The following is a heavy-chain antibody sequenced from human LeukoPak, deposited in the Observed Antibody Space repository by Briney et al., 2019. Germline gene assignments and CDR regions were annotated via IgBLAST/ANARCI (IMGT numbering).Heavy chain of an antibody. V-gene: IGHV1-69*13. CDR3: AREGEYDYVWGSYRYTRANWFDP. CDR1: GGTFSSYA. CDR2: IIPIFGTA. Sequence: SVKVSCKASGGTFSSYAISWVRQAPGQGLEWMGGIIPIFGTANYAQKFQGRVTITADESTSTAYMELGSLRSEDTAVYYCAREGEYDYVWGSYRYTRANWFDPWGQGTLVTVSS. D-gene: IGHD3-16*02. J-gene: IGHJ5*02.